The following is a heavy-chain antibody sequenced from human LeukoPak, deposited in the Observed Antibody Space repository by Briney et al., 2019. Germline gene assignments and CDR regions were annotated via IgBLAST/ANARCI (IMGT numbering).Heavy chain of an antibody. CDR3: ARAYDSSGFPLFDY. CDR1: GGPISSGDYY. Sequence: PSETLSLTCTVSGGPISSGDYYWSWIRQPPGKGLEWIGYIYYSGSTYYNPSLKSRVSISVDTSKNQFSLKLSSVTAADTAVYYCARAYDSSGFPLFDYWGQGALVTVSS. J-gene: IGHJ4*02. CDR2: IYYSGST. V-gene: IGHV4-30-4*01. D-gene: IGHD3-22*01.